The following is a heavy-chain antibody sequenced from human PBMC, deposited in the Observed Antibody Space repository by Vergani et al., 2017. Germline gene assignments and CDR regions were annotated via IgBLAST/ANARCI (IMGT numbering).Heavy chain of an antibody. V-gene: IGHV4-39*01. Sequence: QLQLQESGPGLVKPSATLSLTCSVSGDSIRSSNYYWGWIRQPPGKGLEWIASIYYSGSTYYNPSLKSRGTISVDTSKNQFSLKLSSVTAADTAVYFCGVIMVRSPRPDNWFDSWGRGTLVTVSS. CDR1: GDSIRSSNYY. CDR2: IYYSGST. D-gene: IGHD3-10*01. J-gene: IGHJ5*01. CDR3: GVIMVRSPRPDNWFDS.